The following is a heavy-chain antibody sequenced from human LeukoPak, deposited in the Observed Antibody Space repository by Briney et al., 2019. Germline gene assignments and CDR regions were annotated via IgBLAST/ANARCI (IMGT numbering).Heavy chain of an antibody. V-gene: IGHV1-8*01. CDR1: GYNFTSYD. J-gene: IGHJ5*02. CDR3: ARVAFSRYCSGGSCYSVGWFDP. D-gene: IGHD2-15*01. Sequence: GAPVKVSCKASGYNFTSYDINWVRQATGQGLEWMGWMNPNSGNTGYAQKFQGRVTMTRNTSISTAYMELSSLRSEDTAVYYCARVAFSRYCSGGSCYSVGWFDPWGQGTLVTVSS. CDR2: MNPNSGNT.